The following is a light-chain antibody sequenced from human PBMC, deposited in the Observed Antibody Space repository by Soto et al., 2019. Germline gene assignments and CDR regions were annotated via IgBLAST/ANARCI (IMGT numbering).Light chain of an antibody. V-gene: IGKV1-33*01. J-gene: IGKJ4*01. CDR3: QQYFHRLLT. Sequence: DIQMTQSPSSLSASIGDRVTITCQASQDISNNLNWYQQKTGKAPKLLIYDASNLKTGVPSRFSGSGSETDFTFTISSLQPEDIATYYCQQYFHRLLTFGGGTKVEI. CDR2: DAS. CDR1: QDISNN.